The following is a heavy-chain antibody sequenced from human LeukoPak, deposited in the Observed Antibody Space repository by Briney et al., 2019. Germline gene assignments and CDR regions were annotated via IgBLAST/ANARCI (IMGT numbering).Heavy chain of an antibody. J-gene: IGHJ6*03. CDR2: FDPEDGET. Sequence: VASVKVSCKVSGYTLTELSMHWVRQAPGKGLEWMGGFDPEDGETIYAQKFQGRVTMTEDTSTDTAYMELSSLRSEDTAVYYCATDPQAGGSRVRYMDVWGKGTTVTVSS. D-gene: IGHD1-26*01. CDR1: GYTLTELS. V-gene: IGHV1-24*01. CDR3: ATDPQAGGSRVRYMDV.